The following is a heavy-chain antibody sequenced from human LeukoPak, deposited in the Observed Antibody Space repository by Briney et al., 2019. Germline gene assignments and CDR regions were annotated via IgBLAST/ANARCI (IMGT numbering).Heavy chain of an antibody. CDR3: ARELEMATQQGYYYYMDV. V-gene: IGHV1-69*05. CDR2: IIPIFGTA. D-gene: IGHD5-24*01. CDR1: GGTFSSYA. Sequence: ASVKVSCKASGGTFSSYAISWVRQAPGQGLEWMGGIIPIFGTANYAQKFQGRVTITTDESTSTAYMELSSLRSEDTAVYYCARELEMATQQGYYYYMDVWGKGTTATVSS. J-gene: IGHJ6*03.